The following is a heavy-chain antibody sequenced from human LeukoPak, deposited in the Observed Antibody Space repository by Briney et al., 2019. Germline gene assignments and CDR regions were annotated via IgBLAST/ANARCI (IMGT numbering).Heavy chain of an antibody. CDR2: IYYSGST. J-gene: IGHJ4*02. D-gene: IGHD4-23*01. CDR1: GGSISSGGYY. Sequence: PSETLSLTCTVSGGSISSGGYYWSWIRQPPGKGLEWIGYIYYSGSTDYNPSLKSRVTISVDTSKNQFSLNLRSVTAADTAVYYCARHGGNLPFEYWGQGTLVTVSS. V-gene: IGHV4-61*08. CDR3: ARHGGNLPFEY.